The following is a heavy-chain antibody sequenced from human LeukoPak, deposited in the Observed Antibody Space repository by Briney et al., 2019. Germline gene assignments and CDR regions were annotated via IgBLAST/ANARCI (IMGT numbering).Heavy chain of an antibody. J-gene: IGHJ3*02. Sequence: PGGSLRLSCAASGFTVSSNYMSWVRQAPGKGLEWVSVIYSGGSTYYADSVKGRFTISRDNSKNTLYLQMNSLRAEDTAVYYCARDHRIYRFGEFGDAFDIWGQGTMVTVSS. CDR3: ARDHRIYRFGEFGDAFDI. D-gene: IGHD3-10*01. CDR1: GFTVSSNY. CDR2: IYSGGST. V-gene: IGHV3-66*01.